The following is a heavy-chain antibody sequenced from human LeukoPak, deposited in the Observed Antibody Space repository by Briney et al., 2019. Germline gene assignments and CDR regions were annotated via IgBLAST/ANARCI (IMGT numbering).Heavy chain of an antibody. CDR1: GFTFSSYS. D-gene: IGHD5-12*01. J-gene: IGHJ3*01. Sequence: GGSLRLSCAASGFTFSSYSMNWVRQAPGKGLEWVSSISSSSSYIFYADSVKGRFTISRDNAKNSLYLQMNSLRAEDTAVYYCARVDSGHDYGPSWGQGTTVTVSS. CDR3: ARVDSGHDYGPS. CDR2: ISSSSSYI. V-gene: IGHV3-21*04.